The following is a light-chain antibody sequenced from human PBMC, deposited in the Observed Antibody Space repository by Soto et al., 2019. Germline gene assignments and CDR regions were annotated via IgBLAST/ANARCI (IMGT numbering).Light chain of an antibody. CDR2: DVN. CDR1: SNDIGAYDY. J-gene: IGLJ2*01. Sequence: QSVLTQPASVSGSPGQSVTISCTGTSNDIGAYDYVSWYQQVPGKAPQLLIFDVNYRPSEISRRFSGSKSGNSASLTISALQPADEADYYCSAYTNANTLPFGGGTKLTVL. CDR3: SAYTNANTLP. V-gene: IGLV2-14*03.